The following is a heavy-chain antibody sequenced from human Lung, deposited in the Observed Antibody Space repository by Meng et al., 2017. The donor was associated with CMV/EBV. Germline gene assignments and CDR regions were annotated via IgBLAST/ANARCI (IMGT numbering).Heavy chain of an antibody. V-gene: IGHV5-51*01. CDR2: IYPGDSDA. J-gene: IGHJ4*01. Sequence: XVSCKGSGYSFTSYWIGWVRQMPGKGLEWMGIIYPGDSDARYSPSFQGQVTISADKSISTAYLQWSSLKASDTAMYYCARLRDHFPDHWGHGTLVTVTS. CDR1: GYSFTSYW. CDR3: ARLRDHFPDH. D-gene: IGHD3-3*02.